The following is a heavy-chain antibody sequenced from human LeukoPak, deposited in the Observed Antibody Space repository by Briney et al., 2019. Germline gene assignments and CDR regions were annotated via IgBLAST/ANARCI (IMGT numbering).Heavy chain of an antibody. Sequence: SETLSLTCAVYGGSFSGYYWSWIRQPPGKGLEWIGEINHSGSTNYNPSLKSRVTISVDRSKNQFSLKLSSVTAADTAVYYCARGYYDGSGLDYWGQGTLVTVSS. D-gene: IGHD3-22*01. CDR3: ARGYYDGSGLDY. CDR2: INHSGST. V-gene: IGHV4-34*01. J-gene: IGHJ4*02. CDR1: GGSFSGYY.